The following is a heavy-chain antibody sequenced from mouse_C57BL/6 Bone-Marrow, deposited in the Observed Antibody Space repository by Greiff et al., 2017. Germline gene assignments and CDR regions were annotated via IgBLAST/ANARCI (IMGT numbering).Heavy chain of an antibody. CDR1: GYTFTSYW. CDR2: IDPNGGST. V-gene: IGHV1-64*01. CDR3: ETNGFANHVAY. Sequence: QVQLQQPGAELVKPGASVKLSCKASGYTFTSYWMHWVKQRPGHGLEWIGQIDPNGGSTNYNEKFKGKATLTVDKSSSTAYMHLSSLTFEDSAVYYCETNGFANHVAYWCQGTLVTGSA. J-gene: IGHJ3*01. D-gene: IGHD6-1*01.